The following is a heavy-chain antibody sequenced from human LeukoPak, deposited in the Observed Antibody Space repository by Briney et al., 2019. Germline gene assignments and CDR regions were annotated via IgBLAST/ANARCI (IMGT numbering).Heavy chain of an antibody. CDR3: AKTGGRGDPFDY. V-gene: IGHV3-11*06. J-gene: IGHJ4*02. CDR2: ISSSSSYT. D-gene: IGHD2-21*02. CDR1: GFTFSYYY. Sequence: PGGSLRLSCAASGFTFSYYYMSWIRQAPGKGLEWVSYISSSSSYTNYADSVKGRFTISRDNAENSLYLEMNSLRVEDTAVYYCAKTGGRGDPFDYWGQGTLVTVSS.